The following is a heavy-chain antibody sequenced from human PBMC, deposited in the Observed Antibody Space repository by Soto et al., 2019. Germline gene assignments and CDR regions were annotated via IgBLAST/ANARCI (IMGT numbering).Heavy chain of an antibody. CDR2: IYYNDDR. CDR1: GFSFTTAGVA. Sequence: QITLQESGPTLVKPTQTLTLTCTFSGFSFTTAGVAVGWIRQTPGGALEWLTLIYYNDDRRFSPSLKTRLTITGDTSKNQVVLSLTNVVPGDTATYFCAHSDGGYEIIYFDFWGQGIPVTVSS. CDR3: AHSDGGYEIIYFDF. D-gene: IGHD5-12*01. J-gene: IGHJ4*02. V-gene: IGHV2-5*01.